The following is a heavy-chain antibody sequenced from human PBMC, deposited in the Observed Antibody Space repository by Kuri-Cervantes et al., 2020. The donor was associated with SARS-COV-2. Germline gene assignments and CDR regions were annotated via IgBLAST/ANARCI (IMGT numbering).Heavy chain of an antibody. V-gene: IGHV1-69*13. CDR3: ARGYSSGLRPYDAFDI. J-gene: IGHJ3*02. Sequence: ASVKVSCKASGGTFSSYAISWVRQAPGQGLEWMGGIIPIFGTANYAQKFQGRVTITADESTSTAYMELSSLRSEDTAVYYCARGYSSGLRPYDAFDIWGQGTMVTVSS. D-gene: IGHD6-19*01. CDR2: IIPIFGTA. CDR1: GGTFSSYA.